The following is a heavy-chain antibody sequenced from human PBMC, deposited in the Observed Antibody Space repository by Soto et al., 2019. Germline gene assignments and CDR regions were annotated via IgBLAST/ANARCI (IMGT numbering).Heavy chain of an antibody. J-gene: IGHJ5*01. V-gene: IGHV3-72*01. D-gene: IGHD2-15*01. CDR3: VGTGECSGGHCLPGDS. CDR2: IRKKINSYTT. Sequence: GGSLRLSCAASGFTFSDHYMDWVRQAPGKGLEWVGRIRKKINSYTTEYAASVKGRFTISRDDSENSLFLQMTSLKIEDTAVYHCVGTGECSGGHCLPGDSWGQGTLVTVSS. CDR1: GFTFSDHY.